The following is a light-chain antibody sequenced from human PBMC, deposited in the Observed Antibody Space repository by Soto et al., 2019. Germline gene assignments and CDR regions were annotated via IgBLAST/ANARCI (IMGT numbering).Light chain of an antibody. CDR1: QSISSW. CDR3: QQYNSYSWT. Sequence: DIQMTQSPSTLSASVGDRVTITCRASQSISSWLAWYQQKPGKAPKLLIYKASIWESGVPARFSGSGSGTEFTLTISSLQPDDFAVYYCQQYNSYSWTFGQGTKVEIK. J-gene: IGKJ1*01. V-gene: IGKV1-5*03. CDR2: KAS.